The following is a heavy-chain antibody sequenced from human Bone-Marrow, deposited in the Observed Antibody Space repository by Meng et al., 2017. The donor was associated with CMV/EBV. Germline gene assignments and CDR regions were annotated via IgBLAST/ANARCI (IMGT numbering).Heavy chain of an antibody. CDR3: ARGQQQLAGGLDV. Sequence: GESLKISCAASGFTFSNSDMNWVRQAPGKGLEWVSGVSWNGSRTHYADSVKGRFTVSRDNAKNSLYLQMNSLRAEDTAVYYCARGQQQLAGGLDVWGQGTTVTVSS. V-gene: IGHV3-19*01. D-gene: IGHD6-13*01. CDR1: GFTFSNSD. J-gene: IGHJ6*02. CDR2: VSWNGSRT.